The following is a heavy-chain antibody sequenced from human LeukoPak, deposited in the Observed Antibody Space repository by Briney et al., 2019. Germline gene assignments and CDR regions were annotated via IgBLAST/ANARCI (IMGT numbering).Heavy chain of an antibody. CDR1: GYSISNGDY. Sequence: SETLSLTCTVSGYSISNGDYWGRIRQPPGKGLEYIGNIYHSGSTDYNPSLKSRVTISVDTSKNQFSLKLTSVTAADTAVYYCARVPAVATTWFDPWGQGTLVTVSS. J-gene: IGHJ5*02. CDR3: ARVPAVATTWFDP. V-gene: IGHV4-38-2*02. CDR2: IYHSGST. D-gene: IGHD6-19*01.